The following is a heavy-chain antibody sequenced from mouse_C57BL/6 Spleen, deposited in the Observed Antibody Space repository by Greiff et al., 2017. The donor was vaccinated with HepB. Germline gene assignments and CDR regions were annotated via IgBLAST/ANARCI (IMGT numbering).Heavy chain of an antibody. CDR2: INPGSGGT. Sequence: QVQLQQSGAELVRPGTSVKVSCKASGYAFTNYLLEWVKQRPGQGLEWIGVINPGSGGTNYNEKFKGQATLTPDKSSSTAYMQLSSLTSEDSAVYICARDGYYDPLDYWGQGTTLTVSS. CDR3: ARDGYYDPLDY. CDR1: GYAFTNYL. V-gene: IGHV1-54*01. D-gene: IGHD2-3*01. J-gene: IGHJ2*01.